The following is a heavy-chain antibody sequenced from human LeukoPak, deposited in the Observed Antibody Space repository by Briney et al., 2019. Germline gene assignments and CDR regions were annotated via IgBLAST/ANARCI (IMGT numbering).Heavy chain of an antibody. Sequence: GGSLRLSCAASGFSFNNYAMTWVCQTPGKGLEWVSGIGGSGDIKYYADSVKGRFTISRDNSKSTLYLQMNSLRAEDTAVYYCAKGGRWDYYDSSHWGEATMVTVSS. CDR2: IGGSGDIK. CDR3: AKGGRWDYYDSSH. J-gene: IGHJ3*01. D-gene: IGHD3-22*01. CDR1: GFSFNNYA. V-gene: IGHV3-23*01.